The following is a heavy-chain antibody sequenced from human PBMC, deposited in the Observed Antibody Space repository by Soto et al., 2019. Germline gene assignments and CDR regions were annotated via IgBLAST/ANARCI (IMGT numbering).Heavy chain of an antibody. D-gene: IGHD2-2*01. Sequence: GGSLRLSCAASGFTFSSYAMSWVRQAAGKGLEWVSRISGSGGSTNYADSVKGRFTIFRDNAKNTLYLQMNSLRVDDTAVYYCARGPRGLYHHDYWGQGALVTVSS. CDR3: ARGPRGLYHHDY. J-gene: IGHJ4*02. CDR1: GFTFSSYA. V-gene: IGHV3-23*01. CDR2: ISGSGGST.